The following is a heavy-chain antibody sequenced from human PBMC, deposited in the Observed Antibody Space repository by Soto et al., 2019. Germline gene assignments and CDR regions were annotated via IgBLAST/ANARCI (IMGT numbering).Heavy chain of an antibody. CDR1: GYTFSNYA. D-gene: IGHD2-8*01. CDR2: VSPYNGNA. J-gene: IGHJ4*02. CDR3: ARAISLIMAAPDH. V-gene: IGHV1-18*04. Sequence: ASVQVSCKTSGYTFSNYAISWVRQAPGQGLEWMGWVSPYNGNANYTEKFQGRDSMSTDTSTTTAYMQLPSLTSHDTPIYYCARAISLIMAAPDHWGQGTLVTVSS.